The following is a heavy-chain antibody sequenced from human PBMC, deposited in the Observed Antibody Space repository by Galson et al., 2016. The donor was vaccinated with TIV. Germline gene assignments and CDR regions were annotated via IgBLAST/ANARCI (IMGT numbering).Heavy chain of an antibody. V-gene: IGHV1-69*13. CDR3: AKAYDSSGYENN. D-gene: IGHD3-22*01. J-gene: IGHJ4*02. CDR1: GGTFISYA. Sequence: QSGAEVKMPGPSVKVSCKASGGTFISYAITWVRQAPGQGLEWMGTIIPVFGTPHYAQKFQGRVTITADESTSTAYMELSSLRSEDTAVYYCAKAYDSSGYENNWGQGTLVSVSS. CDR2: IIPVFGTP.